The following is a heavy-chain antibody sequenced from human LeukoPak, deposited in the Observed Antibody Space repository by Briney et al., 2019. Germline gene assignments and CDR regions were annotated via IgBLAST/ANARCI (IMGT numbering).Heavy chain of an antibody. V-gene: IGHV3-48*04. CDR2: ISGSSSII. CDR1: GFTFSSYN. D-gene: IGHD3-22*01. J-gene: IGHJ4*02. Sequence: GGSLRLSCAASGFTFSSYNMHWVRQAPGKGLEWVSYISGSSSIIYYADSVKGRFTISRDNAKNSLYLQLNSLRAGDTAVYYCARRNYDSSGYYCDYWGQGTLVAVSS. CDR3: ARRNYDSSGYYCDY.